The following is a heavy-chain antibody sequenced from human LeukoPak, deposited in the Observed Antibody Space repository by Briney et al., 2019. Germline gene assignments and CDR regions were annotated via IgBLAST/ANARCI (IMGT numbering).Heavy chain of an antibody. J-gene: IGHJ4*02. D-gene: IGHD3-22*01. CDR2: IYSGGST. CDR3: VRDWGYDSSGYWQKYFDT. V-gene: IGHV3-53*01. Sequence: GSLRLSCAASGFTVSSNYMSWVRQAPGKGLEWVSVIYSGGSTYYADSVKGRFTISRDNSKNTVHLQMNSLRAEDTAVYYCVRDWGYDSSGYWQKYFDTWGQGTLVTVSS. CDR1: GFTVSSNY.